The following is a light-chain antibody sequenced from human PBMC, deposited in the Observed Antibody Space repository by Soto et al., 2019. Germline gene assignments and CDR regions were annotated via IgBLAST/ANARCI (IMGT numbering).Light chain of an antibody. CDR1: QTVSTW. V-gene: IGKV1-5*01. J-gene: IGKJ5*01. Sequence: DIQVTQSPPTLSASVGDRVTITCRASQTVSTWMAWYQQKPGKAPKLLVYDASTLQSGVASRFSGSGSGTDFTLTISRLEPEDFALYYCQHYAHNSPITFGQGTRLEIK. CDR3: QHYAHNSPIT. CDR2: DAS.